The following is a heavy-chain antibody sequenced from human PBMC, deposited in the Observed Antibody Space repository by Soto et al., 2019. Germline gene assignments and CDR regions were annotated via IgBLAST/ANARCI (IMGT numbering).Heavy chain of an antibody. CDR3: AKGRGEMNWANYDGVDV. V-gene: IGHV3-30*18. J-gene: IGHJ6*02. Sequence: QVQLVESGGGVVQPGRSLRLSCAASGFSFPRFGMHWVRQAPGKGLEWVALITYEGSQIYYADAVKGRFTISRDNGDNTLSLQMDNLRTEDTATYFCAKGRGEMNWANYDGVDVWGQGTTVTVSS. CDR2: ITYEGSQI. D-gene: IGHD3-22*01. CDR1: GFSFPRFG.